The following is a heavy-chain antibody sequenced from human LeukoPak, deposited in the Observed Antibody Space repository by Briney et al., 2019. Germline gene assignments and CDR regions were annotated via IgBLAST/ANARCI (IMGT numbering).Heavy chain of an antibody. CDR2: IYSSGGT. D-gene: IGHD2-15*01. V-gene: IGHV4-4*07. J-gene: IGHJ4*02. CDR3: ARGFCSGGSCYLFDS. Sequence: SETLSLTCTVSGGSISGSYWGWVRPPAGKELEWIWRIYSSGGTNYNPSLKSRVTMSVDTSKNQVSLKLNSVTAADTAVYYCARGFCSGGSCYLFDSWGQGTLVTVSS. CDR1: GGSISGSY.